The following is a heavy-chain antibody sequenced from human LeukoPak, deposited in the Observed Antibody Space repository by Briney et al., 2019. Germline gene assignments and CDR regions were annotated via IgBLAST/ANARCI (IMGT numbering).Heavy chain of an antibody. J-gene: IGHJ4*02. CDR3: ARDPWGVDSSGYYYDY. V-gene: IGHV3-21*01. CDR1: GFTFSRYS. CDR2: ITSSSSYI. Sequence: GGSLRLSCAASGFTFSRYSMSWVRQAPGKGLEWVSSITSSSSYIYYADSVKGRFTISRDNAKNSLYLQMNSLRAEDTAVYYCARDPWGVDSSGYYYDYWGQGTLVTVSS. D-gene: IGHD3-22*01.